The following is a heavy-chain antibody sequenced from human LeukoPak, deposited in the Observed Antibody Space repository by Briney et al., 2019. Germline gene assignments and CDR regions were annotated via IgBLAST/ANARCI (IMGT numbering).Heavy chain of an antibody. Sequence: SETLSLTCTVSGCSISSYYWSWIRQPPGKGLEWIGYIYYSGSTNYNPSLKSRVTISVDTSKNQFSLKLSSVTAADTAVYYCARAPGGLGYCSGGSCPYFDYWGQGTLVTVSS. D-gene: IGHD2-15*01. CDR1: GCSISSYY. J-gene: IGHJ4*02. V-gene: IGHV4-59*01. CDR2: IYYSGST. CDR3: ARAPGGLGYCSGGSCPYFDY.